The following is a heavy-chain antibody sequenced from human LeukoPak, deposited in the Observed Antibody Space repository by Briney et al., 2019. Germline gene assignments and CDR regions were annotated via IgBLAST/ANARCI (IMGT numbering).Heavy chain of an antibody. Sequence: GGSLRLSCAASGFTFSDYYMSWIRQAPGKGLEWVSYISSSGSTIYYADSVKGRFTISRDNAKNSLYLQMNRLRAEDTAVYYCARDSTYYYGSGSYYNQYNWFDPWGLGTLVTVS. CDR2: ISSSGSTI. V-gene: IGHV3-11*04. D-gene: IGHD3-10*01. J-gene: IGHJ5*02. CDR1: GFTFSDYY. CDR3: ARDSTYYYGSGSYYNQYNWFDP.